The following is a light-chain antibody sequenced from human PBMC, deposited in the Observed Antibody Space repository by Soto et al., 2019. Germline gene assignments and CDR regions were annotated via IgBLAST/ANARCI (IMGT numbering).Light chain of an antibody. CDR2: ETY. J-gene: IGKJ1*01. CDR1: QSVRNNY. V-gene: IGKV3-20*01. CDR3: QQYGGSSRT. Sequence: EIVMTQSPATLSLSPGERVTLSCRASQSVRNNYLAWYQQKPGQAPRLLIYETYRRATGIPDRFSGSGSGIDFTLTISRLEPEDFAVYLCQQYGGSSRTFGLGTKVEIK.